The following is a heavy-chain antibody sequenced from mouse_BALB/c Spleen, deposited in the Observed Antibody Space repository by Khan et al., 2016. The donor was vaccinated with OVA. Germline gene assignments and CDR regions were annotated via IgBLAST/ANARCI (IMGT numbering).Heavy chain of an antibody. V-gene: IGHV1S137*01. CDR2: ISTNYGDA. CDR3: VRGGKFAY. CDR1: GYTFTDYA. Sequence: QVQLQQPGTELVRPGVSVKISCRASGYTFTDYAMHWVKQRHAKSLEWIGVISTNYGDADYNQKFQGKASMTVDRSSSTVYMELARLTAEDSAIYYGVRGGKFAYWGQGTLGIGSA. J-gene: IGHJ3*01.